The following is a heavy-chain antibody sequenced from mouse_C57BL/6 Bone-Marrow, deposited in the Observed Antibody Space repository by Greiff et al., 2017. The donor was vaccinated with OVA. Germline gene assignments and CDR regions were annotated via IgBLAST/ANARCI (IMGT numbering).Heavy chain of an antibody. CDR3: ARWGQRYFDV. CDR1: GYTFTNYW. V-gene: IGHV1-63*01. Sequence: QVQLQQSGAELVRPGTSVKMSCKASGYTFTNYWIGWAKQRPGHGLEWIGDIYPGGGYPNYNEKFKGKATLTADKSSSTAYMQFSSLTSEDSAIYYCARWGQRYFDVWGTGTTVTVSS. CDR2: IYPGGGYP. J-gene: IGHJ1*03.